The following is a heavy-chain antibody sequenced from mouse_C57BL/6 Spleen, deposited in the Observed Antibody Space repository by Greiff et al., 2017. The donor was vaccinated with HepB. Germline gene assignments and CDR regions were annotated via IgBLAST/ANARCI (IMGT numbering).Heavy chain of an antibody. CDR2: IWSGGST. Sequence: QVQLQQSGPGLVQPSQSLSITCTVSGFSLTSYGVHWVRQPPGKGLEWLGVIWSGGSTDYNAAFISRLSISKDNSKSQVFFKMNSLQADDTAIYYCAKSYYGSTHYWYFDVWGTGTTVTVSS. D-gene: IGHD1-1*01. V-gene: IGHV2-4*01. CDR1: GFSLTSYG. CDR3: AKSYYGSTHYWYFDV. J-gene: IGHJ1*03.